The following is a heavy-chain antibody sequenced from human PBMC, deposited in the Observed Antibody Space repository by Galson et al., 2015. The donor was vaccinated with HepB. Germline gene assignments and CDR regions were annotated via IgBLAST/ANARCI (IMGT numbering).Heavy chain of an antibody. CDR3: ASMGPPPLTVTDDY. Sequence: SVKVSCKASGGTFSSYAISWVRQAPGQGLEWMGGIIPIFGTANYAQKFQGRVTITADESTSTAYMELSSLRSEDTAVYYCASMGPPPLTVTDDYWGQGTLVTVSS. D-gene: IGHD4-17*01. CDR1: GGTFSSYA. V-gene: IGHV1-69*13. CDR2: IIPIFGTA. J-gene: IGHJ4*02.